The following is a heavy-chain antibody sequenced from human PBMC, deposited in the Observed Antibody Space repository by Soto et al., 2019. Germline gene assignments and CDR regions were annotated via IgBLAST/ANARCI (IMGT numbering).Heavy chain of an antibody. J-gene: IGHJ4*02. CDR1: GFIFSAFW. Sequence: GGSLRLSCAASGFIFSAFWMHWVRQAPGKGLEWVSRINSDGTITTYADSVKGRFTISRDNAQNTLYLQMNSLRAEDTAVYYCERGWDGIFDHWGQGSLVTVSS. V-gene: IGHV3-74*01. CDR3: ERGWDGIFDH. CDR2: INSDGTIT. D-gene: IGHD1-26*01.